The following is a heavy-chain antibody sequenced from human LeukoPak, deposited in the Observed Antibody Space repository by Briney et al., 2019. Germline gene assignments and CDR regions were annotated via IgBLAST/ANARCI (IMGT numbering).Heavy chain of an antibody. CDR3: AKDAQRGFDYSNSLEY. V-gene: IGHV3-33*06. J-gene: IGHJ4*02. Sequence: GGSLRLSCAASGFVFSHYGMHWVRQAPGKGLEWVAVIWNDGTNKYYADSVKGRFTISRDYSTKTVYLQMNSLRAEDTAVYYCAKDAQRGFDYSNSLEYWGQGTPVTVSS. CDR1: GFVFSHYG. CDR2: IWNDGTNK. D-gene: IGHD4-11*01.